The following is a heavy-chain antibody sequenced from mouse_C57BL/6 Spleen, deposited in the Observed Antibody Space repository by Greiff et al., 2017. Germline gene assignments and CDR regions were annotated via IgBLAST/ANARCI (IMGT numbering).Heavy chain of an antibody. D-gene: IGHD1-1*01. CDR2: IDPGDGGT. CDR3: ASSRISTVVASGYFDV. V-gene: IGHV14-2*01. CDR1: GFNINDYC. Sequence: EVQLQQSGAELVKPGASVKLSCTASGFNINDYCMHWVKQRPGQGLEWIGRIDPGDGGTNYAPKFKGKATLTADTSSNTAYLQLSSLTSEDTAVYYCASSRISTVVASGYFDVWGTGTPVTVSA. J-gene: IGHJ1*03.